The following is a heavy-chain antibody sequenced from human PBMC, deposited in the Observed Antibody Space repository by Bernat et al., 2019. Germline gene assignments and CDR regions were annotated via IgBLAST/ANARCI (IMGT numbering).Heavy chain of an antibody. CDR1: GGSISSSSYY. CDR3: AGGTVEVATANFDY. CDR2: IYYSGTT. V-gene: IGHV4-39*01. Sequence: QLQLQESGPGLVKPSETLSLTCTVSGGSISSSSYYWGWIRQPPGKGLEWIGTIYYSGTTYYNPSLKSRVTTSVETSKNQFSLKLSSATAADTAVYYCAGGTVEVATANFDYWGQGTLVTVSS. J-gene: IGHJ4*02. D-gene: IGHD5-24*01.